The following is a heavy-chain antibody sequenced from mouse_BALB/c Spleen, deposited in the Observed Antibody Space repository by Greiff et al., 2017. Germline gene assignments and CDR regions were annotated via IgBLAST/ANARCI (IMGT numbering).Heavy chain of an antibody. J-gene: IGHJ4*01. V-gene: IGHV14-4*02. D-gene: IGHD3-1*01. Sequence: EVQLQQSGAELVRPGASVKLSCTASGFNIKDYYMHWVKQRPEQGLEWIGWIDPENGDTEYAPKFQGKATMTADTSSNTAYLQLSSLTSEDTAFYYCNARADAMDYWGQGTSVTVSS. CDR1: GFNIKDYY. CDR2: IDPENGDT. CDR3: NARADAMDY.